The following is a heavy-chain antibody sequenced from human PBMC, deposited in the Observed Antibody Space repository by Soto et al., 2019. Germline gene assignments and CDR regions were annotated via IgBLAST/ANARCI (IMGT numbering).Heavy chain of an antibody. CDR1: GGSISSYY. CDR3: AREGPYSSSWYYFNY. Sequence: SETLSLTCNVSGGSISSYYWSWIRQPPGKGLEWIGYIYYSGSTNYNPSLKSRVTISVDTSKNQFSLKLSSVTAADTAVYYCAREGPYSSSWYYFNYWGQGTLVTVSS. CDR2: IYYSGST. J-gene: IGHJ4*02. D-gene: IGHD6-13*01. V-gene: IGHV4-59*01.